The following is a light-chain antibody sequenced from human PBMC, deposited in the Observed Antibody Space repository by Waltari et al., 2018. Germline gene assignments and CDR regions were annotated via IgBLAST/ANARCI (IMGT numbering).Light chain of an antibody. J-gene: IGKJ3*01. CDR1: QRITTY. CDR2: TAS. CDR3: QQSFRFPFT. Sequence: DIQMTQSPSSLSASVGDTVIMTCRASQRITTYLTWYQQKPGKDPTIRIFTASTLQSGVPSRFSGSGSETDFTLTISGLQPEDFATYYCQQSFRFPFTFGPGTKVDMK. V-gene: IGKV1-39*01.